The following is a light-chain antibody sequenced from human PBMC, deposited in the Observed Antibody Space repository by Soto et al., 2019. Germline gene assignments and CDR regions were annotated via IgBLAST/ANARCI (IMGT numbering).Light chain of an antibody. V-gene: IGKV1-39*01. J-gene: IGKJ1*01. Sequence: DIQMTQSPSSLSASVGDRVTITCRASQSISSYLNWYQQKPGKAPKLLIYAASSLQSGVPSRFSGSGSGTDFTRTISSLQPEEFATYYGQQSYSTPWTFGQGTKVEIK. CDR2: AAS. CDR1: QSISSY. CDR3: QQSYSTPWT.